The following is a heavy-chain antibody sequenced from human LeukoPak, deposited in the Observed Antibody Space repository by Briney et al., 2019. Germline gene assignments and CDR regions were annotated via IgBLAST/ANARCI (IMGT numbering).Heavy chain of an antibody. Sequence: ASVKVSCKASGYTFTGYYMHWVRQAPGQGLEWMGWINPNSGGTNYAQKFQGRVTMTRDTSISTAYMELSRLRSEDTAVYYCAREEVRGGNYYYGMDVWGQGATVTVSS. CDR1: GYTFTGYY. V-gene: IGHV1-2*02. J-gene: IGHJ6*02. D-gene: IGHD3-10*01. CDR3: AREEVRGGNYYYGMDV. CDR2: INPNSGGT.